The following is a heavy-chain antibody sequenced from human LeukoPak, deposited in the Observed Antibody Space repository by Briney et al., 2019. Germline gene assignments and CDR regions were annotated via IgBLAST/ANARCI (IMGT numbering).Heavy chain of an antibody. V-gene: IGHV4-61*01. CDR3: TRTGSTGGY. CDR1: GGSASSGNSY. CDR2: IPYSGST. D-gene: IGHD1-7*01. Sequence: SQSRSPTRTVSGGSASSGNSYCSWIRQTPGKALEWIGYIPYSGSTVYNPSLKSRVTMSIDTSKNQFSLNLSSATAADTAVYYCTRTGSTGGYWGQGTLVTVSS. J-gene: IGHJ4*02.